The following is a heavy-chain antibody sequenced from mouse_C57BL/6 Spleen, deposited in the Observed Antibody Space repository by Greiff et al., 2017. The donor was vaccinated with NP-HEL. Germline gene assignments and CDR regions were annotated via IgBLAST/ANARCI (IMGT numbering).Heavy chain of an antibody. CDR3: ARCGYAWFAY. J-gene: IGHJ3*01. CDR1: GFTFSSYS. D-gene: IGHD2-2*01. V-gene: IGHV5-9*01. CDR2: ISGGGGNT. Sequence: EVQVVESGGGLVKPGGSLKLSCAASGFTFSSYSMSWVRQTPEKRLEWVATISGGGGNTYYPDSVKGRFTISRDNAKNTLYLQMSSLRSEDTALYYCARCGYAWFAYWGQGTLVTVSA.